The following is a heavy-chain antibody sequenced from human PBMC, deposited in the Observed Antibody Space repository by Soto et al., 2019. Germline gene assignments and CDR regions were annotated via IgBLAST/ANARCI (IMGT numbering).Heavy chain of an antibody. D-gene: IGHD2-2*01. CDR3: ATQAGYVYYYYGMDV. CDR2: IDPSDSYT. Sequence: GESLKISCKGSGYSFTSYWISWVRQMPGKGLEWMGRIDPSDSYTNYSPSFQGHVTISADKSISTAYLQWSSLKASDTAMYYCATQAGYVYYYYGMDVLGKGTMVTVSS. J-gene: IGHJ6*04. V-gene: IGHV5-10-1*01. CDR1: GYSFTSYW.